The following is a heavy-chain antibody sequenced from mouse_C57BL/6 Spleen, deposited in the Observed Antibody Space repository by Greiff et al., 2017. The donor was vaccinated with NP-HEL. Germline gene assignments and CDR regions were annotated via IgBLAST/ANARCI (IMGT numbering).Heavy chain of an antibody. CDR3: ASEEVITRAWFAY. CDR2: IDPSDSYT. V-gene: IGHV1-69*01. Sequence: QVQLQQPGAELVMPGASVKLSCKASGYTFTSYWMHWVKQRPGQGLEWIGEIDPSDSYTNYNQKFKGKSTLTVDKSSSTAYMQLSSLTSEDSAVYYCASEEVITRAWFAYWGQGTLVTVSA. D-gene: IGHD1-1*01. CDR1: GYTFTSYW. J-gene: IGHJ3*01.